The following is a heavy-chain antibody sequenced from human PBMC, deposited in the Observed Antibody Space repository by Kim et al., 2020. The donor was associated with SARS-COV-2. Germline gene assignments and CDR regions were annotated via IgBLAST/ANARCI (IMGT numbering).Heavy chain of an antibody. CDR2: FDPEDGET. Sequence: ASVKVSCKVSGYTLTELSMHWVRQAPGKGLEWMGGFDPEDGETIYAQKFQGRVTMTEDTSTDTAYMELSSLRSEDTAVYYCATRWGSGSYYSPPFDYWGQGTLVTVSS. CDR3: ATRWGSGSYYSPPFDY. CDR1: GYTLTELS. J-gene: IGHJ4*02. D-gene: IGHD3-10*01. V-gene: IGHV1-24*01.